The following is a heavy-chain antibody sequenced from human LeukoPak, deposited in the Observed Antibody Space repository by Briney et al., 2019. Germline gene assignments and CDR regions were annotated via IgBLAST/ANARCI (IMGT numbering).Heavy chain of an antibody. Sequence: WETLSLTCAVYGGSFSGYYLSWIRQPPGKGLEWIGEINHSGSTNYNPSLKSRVTISVDTSKNQFSLKLSSVTAADTAVYYCARGGGLEFDYWGQGTLVTVSS. V-gene: IGHV4-34*01. D-gene: IGHD3-16*01. CDR3: ARGGGLEFDY. J-gene: IGHJ4*02. CDR2: INHSGST. CDR1: GGSFSGYY.